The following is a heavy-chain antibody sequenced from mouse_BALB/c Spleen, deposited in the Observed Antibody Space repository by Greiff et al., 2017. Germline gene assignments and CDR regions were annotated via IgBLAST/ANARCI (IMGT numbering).Heavy chain of an antibody. D-gene: IGHD1-1*01. CDR2: IDPSDSYT. V-gene: IGHV1S127*01. J-gene: IGHJ4*01. Sequence: QVQLKQPGAELVKPGASVKMSCKASGYTFTSYWMHWVKQRPGQGLEWIGVIDPSDSYTSYNQKFKGKATLTVDTSSSTAYMQLSSLTSEDSAVYYCRATTVVATGAMDYWGQGTSVTVSS. CDR3: RATTVVATGAMDY. CDR1: GYTFTSYW.